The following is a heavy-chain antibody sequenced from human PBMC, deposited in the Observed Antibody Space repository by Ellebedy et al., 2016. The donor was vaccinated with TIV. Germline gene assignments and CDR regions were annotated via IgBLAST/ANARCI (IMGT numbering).Heavy chain of an antibody. Sequence: MPSETLSLTCAVYGGSFSAYYWSWIRQPPGKGLEWIGEINHSGSTHYNPSLKSRVTISVDTSKNQFSLKLSSVTAADTAVYYCARRVLRRVVVAAIRGNYAMDVWGQGTTVTVSS. V-gene: IGHV4-34*01. CDR3: ARRVLRRVVVAAIRGNYAMDV. J-gene: IGHJ6*02. D-gene: IGHD2-15*01. CDR2: INHSGST. CDR1: GGSFSAYY.